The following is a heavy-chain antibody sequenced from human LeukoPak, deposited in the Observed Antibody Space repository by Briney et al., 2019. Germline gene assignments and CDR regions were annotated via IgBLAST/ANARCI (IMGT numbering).Heavy chain of an antibody. V-gene: IGHV1-69*05. CDR1: GGTFSSYA. D-gene: IGHD2-21*02. J-gene: IGHJ3*02. CDR2: IIPIFGTA. CDR3: AREGVVVTAQIEAFDI. Sequence: SVKVSCKGSGGTFSSYAISWVRQAPGQGLEWMGRIIPIFGTANYAQKFQGRVTITTDESTSTAYMELSSLRSEDTAVYYCAREGVVVTAQIEAFDIWGQGTMVTVSS.